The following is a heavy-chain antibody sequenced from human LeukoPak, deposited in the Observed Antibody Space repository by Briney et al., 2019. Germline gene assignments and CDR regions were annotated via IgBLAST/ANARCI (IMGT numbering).Heavy chain of an antibody. D-gene: IGHD3-22*01. J-gene: IGHJ3*02. CDR1: GFTFSSYA. CDR3: AKLYYYYDSSGYSDAFDI. CDR2: ISGRGDST. Sequence: PGGSLRLSCAASGFTFSSYAMSWVRQAPGKGLEWVSAISGRGDSTYYADSIKGRFTISRDNSKNTLYLQMNSLRAEDTAVYYCAKLYYYYDSSGYSDAFDIWGQGTMVTVSS. V-gene: IGHV3-23*01.